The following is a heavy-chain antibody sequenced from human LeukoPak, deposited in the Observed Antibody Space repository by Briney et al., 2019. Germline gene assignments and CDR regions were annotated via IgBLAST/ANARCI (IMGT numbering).Heavy chain of an antibody. D-gene: IGHD1-1*01. J-gene: IGHJ4*02. CDR3: ARGGVNYWNPRY. CDR2: LYTGGTT. CDR1: GFTVSSYY. Sequence: GGSLRLSCVAPGFTVSSYYMNWVRQAPGKGLEWVSLLYTGGTTYYADSVEGRFTISSDDSKNTIYLHMNTLRAEDTAVYYCARGGVNYWNPRYWGQGTLVTVSS. V-gene: IGHV3-53*01.